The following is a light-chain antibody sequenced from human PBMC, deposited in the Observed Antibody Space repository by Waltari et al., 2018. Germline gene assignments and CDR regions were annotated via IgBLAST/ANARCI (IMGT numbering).Light chain of an antibody. Sequence: DIHMPQSPPSLSASVGHRVTITCQVSQDISNYLNWYQQKPGKAPKLLIYEASNLETGVPSRFSGSGSGTDFTFTISSLQPEDIATYYCQQYDNVPLTFGGGTKVEIK. CDR2: EAS. CDR3: QQYDNVPLT. V-gene: IGKV1-33*01. J-gene: IGKJ4*01. CDR1: QDISNY.